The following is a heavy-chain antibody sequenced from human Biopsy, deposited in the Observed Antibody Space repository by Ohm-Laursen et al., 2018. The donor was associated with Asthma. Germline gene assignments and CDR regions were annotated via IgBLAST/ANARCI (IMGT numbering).Heavy chain of an antibody. Sequence: SDTLSLTCTVSGGSISSDYWSWLRQSPGKGLEWIGYIHSSGNTNHNPSLKSRVTISLDTSKNHFSLRLSFVTAADTAVYFCARGQGRGIQLWSLDPWGQGILVTVSS. CDR1: GGSISSDY. CDR3: ARGQGRGIQLWSLDP. D-gene: IGHD5-18*01. V-gene: IGHV4-59*07. CDR2: IHSSGNT. J-gene: IGHJ5*02.